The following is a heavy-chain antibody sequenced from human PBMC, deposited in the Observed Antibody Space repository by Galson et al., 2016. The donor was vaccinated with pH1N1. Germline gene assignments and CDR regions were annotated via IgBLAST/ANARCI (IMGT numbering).Heavy chain of an antibody. V-gene: IGHV5-51*01. CDR1: GYSFTTHW. J-gene: IGHJ6*02. Sequence: QSGAEVKKPGESLKISCKASGYSFTTHWIGWVRQMPGKGLEWMGIIYAGDSDARYSPSLKGQVSFSVDKSITTADLQWRSLKASDTAIYYCARQNEGALDVWRQGTTVTVSS. CDR3: ARQNEGALDV. CDR2: IYAGDSDA. D-gene: IGHD1-1*01.